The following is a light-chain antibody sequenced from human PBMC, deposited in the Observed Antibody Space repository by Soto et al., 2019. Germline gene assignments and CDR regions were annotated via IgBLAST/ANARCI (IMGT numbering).Light chain of an antibody. V-gene: IGKV3-15*01. CDR2: GAS. CDR3: QQYNTLPLT. Sequence: EIVMTQSSATLSVSPGERATLSCRASQSVSISLAWYQQKPGQPPRLLIYGASSRATGIPARFSGRGSGTEFTLTISSLQSEYVAVYYCQQYNTLPLTFRGGTKVEIK. J-gene: IGKJ4*01. CDR1: QSVSIS.